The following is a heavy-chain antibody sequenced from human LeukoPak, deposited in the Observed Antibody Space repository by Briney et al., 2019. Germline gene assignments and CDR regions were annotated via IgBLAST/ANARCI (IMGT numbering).Heavy chain of an antibody. CDR3: ARAVGHGSGSPRMDV. CDR2: IISSSSTI. Sequence: PGGSLRLSCAASGFTFSSHSMNWVRRAPGKGLEWVSYIISSSSTIYYADSVKGRFTISRDNAKNSLYLQMNSLRADDTAVYYCARAVGHGSGSPRMDVWGNGTTVTVSS. V-gene: IGHV3-48*01. CDR1: GFTFSSHS. J-gene: IGHJ6*04. D-gene: IGHD3-10*01.